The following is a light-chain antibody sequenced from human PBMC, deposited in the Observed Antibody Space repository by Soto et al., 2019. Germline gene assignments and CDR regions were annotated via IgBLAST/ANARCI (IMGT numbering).Light chain of an antibody. CDR1: QTISSW. V-gene: IGKV1-5*03. CDR3: QQGQSTPYT. Sequence: DIQMTQSPSTLSGSVGDSVTITCRASQTISSWLAWYQQKPGKAPKLRIYKASTLRSGVPSRFSGSGSGTEFTLTMSGLQPEDFATYYCQQGQSTPYTFGQGTKVDIK. J-gene: IGKJ2*01. CDR2: KAS.